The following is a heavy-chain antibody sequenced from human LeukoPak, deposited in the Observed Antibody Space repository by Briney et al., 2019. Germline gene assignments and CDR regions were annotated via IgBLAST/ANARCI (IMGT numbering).Heavy chain of an antibody. CDR1: GGTFSSYA. CDR3: ARDECSSTSCLSDFDY. D-gene: IGHD2-2*01. Sequence: SVKVSCKASGGTFSSYAISWVRQAPGQGLEWMGGIIPIFGTANYAQKFQGRVTITADESTSIAYMELSSLRSEDTAVYYCARDECSSTSCLSDFDYWGQGTLVTVSS. J-gene: IGHJ4*02. V-gene: IGHV1-69*01. CDR2: IIPIFGTA.